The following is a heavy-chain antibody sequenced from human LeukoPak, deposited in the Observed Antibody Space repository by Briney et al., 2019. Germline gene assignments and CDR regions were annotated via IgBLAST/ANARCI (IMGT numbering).Heavy chain of an antibody. J-gene: IGHJ4*02. Sequence: PSETLSLTCTVSGGSISSYYWSWIRQPPGKGLEWIGYIYYSGGTNYNLSLKSRVTIPVDTSKNQFSLKLSSVTAADTAVYYCARDRASGYFDYWGQGTLVTVSS. V-gene: IGHV4-59*01. CDR1: GGSISSYY. CDR2: IYYSGGT. D-gene: IGHD3-10*01. CDR3: ARDRASGYFDY.